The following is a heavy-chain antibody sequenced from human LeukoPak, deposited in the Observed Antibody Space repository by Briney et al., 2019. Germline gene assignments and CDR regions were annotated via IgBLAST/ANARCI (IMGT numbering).Heavy chain of an antibody. J-gene: IGHJ4*02. CDR3: AKGYFDWLSPDY. CDR1: GFTFSSYA. Sequence: SGGSLRLSCAASGFTFSSYAMSWVRQAPGKGLEWVSAISGSGGSTYYADSVKDRFTISRDNSKNTLYLQMNSLRAEDTAVYYCAKGYFDWLSPDYWGQGTLVTVSS. CDR2: ISGSGGST. V-gene: IGHV3-23*01. D-gene: IGHD3-9*01.